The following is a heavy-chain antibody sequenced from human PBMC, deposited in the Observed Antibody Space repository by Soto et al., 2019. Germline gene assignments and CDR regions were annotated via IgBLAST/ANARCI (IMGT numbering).Heavy chain of an antibody. CDR3: ATKGGLDDYGWGWYFDL. D-gene: IGHD3-16*01. J-gene: IGHJ2*01. Sequence: EVQLVESGGGLVQPGRSLRLSCAASGFTFDDYAMHWVRQAPGKGLEWVSGISWNSGSIGYADSVKGRFTISRDNAKNSLYLQMNSLRAEDTALYYCATKGGLDDYGWGWYFDLWGRCTLVTVSS. CDR2: ISWNSGSI. V-gene: IGHV3-9*01. CDR1: GFTFDDYA.